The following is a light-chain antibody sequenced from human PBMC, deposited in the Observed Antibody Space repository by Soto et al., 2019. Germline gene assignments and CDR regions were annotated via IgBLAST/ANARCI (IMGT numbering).Light chain of an antibody. Sequence: EIMLTQSPGTLSLSPGERATLSCRASQSVSSSFLAWYQQKPGQAPRLLIYGASIRATGIPDRFSGSGSGTDFTLTISILEREDFEMYLCQHCGSSLWTFGQGTKVEIK. J-gene: IGKJ1*01. CDR1: QSVSSSF. CDR2: GAS. CDR3: QHCGSSLWT. V-gene: IGKV3-20*01.